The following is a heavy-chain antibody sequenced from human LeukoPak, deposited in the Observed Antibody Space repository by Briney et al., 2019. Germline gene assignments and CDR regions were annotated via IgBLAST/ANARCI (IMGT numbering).Heavy chain of an antibody. CDR1: GYTFTGYY. Sequence: GASVKVSCKASGYTFTGYYMHWVRQAPGQGLEWMGWINPNSGGTNYAQKFQGRVTMTRDTSISTAYMELSRLRSDDTAVYYCARVRYQSGWYHWYFDLWGRGTLVTVSS. CDR3: ARVRYQSGWYHWYFDL. D-gene: IGHD6-19*01. J-gene: IGHJ2*01. V-gene: IGHV1-2*02. CDR2: INPNSGGT.